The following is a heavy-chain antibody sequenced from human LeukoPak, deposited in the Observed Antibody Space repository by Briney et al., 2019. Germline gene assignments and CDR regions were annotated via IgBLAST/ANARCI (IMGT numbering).Heavy chain of an antibody. CDR3: AKTGLPQTTDFDY. D-gene: IGHD1-14*01. CDR2: ISAYNGNT. CDR1: GYTFTSYG. V-gene: IGHV1-18*01. J-gene: IGHJ4*02. Sequence: GASVKVSCKASGYTFTSYGISWVRQAPGQGLEWMGWISAYNGNTNYAQKFQGRVTMTRDTSISTAYMELSRLRSDDTAVYYCAKTGLPQTTDFDYWGQGTLVTVSS.